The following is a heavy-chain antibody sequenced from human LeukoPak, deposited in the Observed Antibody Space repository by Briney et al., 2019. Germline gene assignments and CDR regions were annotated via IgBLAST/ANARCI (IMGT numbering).Heavy chain of an antibody. D-gene: IGHD4-23*01. J-gene: IGHJ4*02. Sequence: GGSLRLSCAASGSTFSSYGMHWVRQAPGKGLEWVAVISYDGSNKYYADSVKGRFTISRDNSKNTLYLQMNSLRAEDTAVYYCAKLPLNSHSIDYWGQGTLVTVSS. V-gene: IGHV3-30*18. CDR1: GSTFSSYG. CDR2: ISYDGSNK. CDR3: AKLPLNSHSIDY.